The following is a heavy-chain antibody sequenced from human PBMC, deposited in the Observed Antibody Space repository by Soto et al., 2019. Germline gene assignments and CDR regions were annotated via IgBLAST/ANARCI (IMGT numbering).Heavy chain of an antibody. Sequence: SETLSLTCTVSGGSISSGVYDWSWIRQHPGKGLEWIGYIYYSGSTYYNPSLKSRVTISVDTSKNQFSLKLSSVTAADTAVYYCARGVADIVVVVAEPTNWFDPWGQGTLVTVSS. D-gene: IGHD2-15*01. V-gene: IGHV4-31*03. CDR3: ARGVADIVVVVAEPTNWFDP. J-gene: IGHJ5*02. CDR1: GGSISSGVYD. CDR2: IYYSGST.